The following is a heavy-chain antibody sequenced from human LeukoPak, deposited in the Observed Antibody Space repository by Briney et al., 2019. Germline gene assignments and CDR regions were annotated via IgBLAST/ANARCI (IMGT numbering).Heavy chain of an antibody. D-gene: IGHD2-2*01. Sequence: PGGSLRLSCAASGFTFSSYWMTWVRQAPGKGLEWVATVSQDGGQRYYVHSVGGRFTISRHNANTSLYLHMTSLKVEDTAVYYCARVVVVNYFDFWGQGTLVTVSS. CDR3: ARVVVVNYFDF. CDR2: VSQDGGQR. J-gene: IGHJ4*02. CDR1: GFTFSSYW. V-gene: IGHV3-7*01.